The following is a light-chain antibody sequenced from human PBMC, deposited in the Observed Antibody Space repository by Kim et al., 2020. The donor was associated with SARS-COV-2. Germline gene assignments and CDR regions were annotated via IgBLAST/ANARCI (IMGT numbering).Light chain of an antibody. CDR1: QSISNY. CDR2: AAS. V-gene: IGKV1-39*01. J-gene: IGKJ2*03. Sequence: SAYVGDRVTITCRASQSISNYLNWYQQEPGKAPKLLIYAASSLQSGVSSRFSGSGSGTDFTLTIGSLQPEDFATYFCQQSYKTPFSFGQGTKLEIK. CDR3: QQSYKTPFS.